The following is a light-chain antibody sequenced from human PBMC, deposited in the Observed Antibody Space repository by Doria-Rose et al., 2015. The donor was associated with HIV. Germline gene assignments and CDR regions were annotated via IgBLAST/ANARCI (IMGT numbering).Light chain of an antibody. CDR2: AAS. V-gene: IGKV1-NL1*01. J-gene: IGKJ2*01. CDR1: QGIRNS. Sequence: CRASQGIRNSLAWYPPKPGKAPELLVYAASTLESGVPSRFSGSGSGADYTLTISSLQPEDFATYYCQQYYSTPQTFGQGNKLEIK. CDR3: QQYYSTPQT.